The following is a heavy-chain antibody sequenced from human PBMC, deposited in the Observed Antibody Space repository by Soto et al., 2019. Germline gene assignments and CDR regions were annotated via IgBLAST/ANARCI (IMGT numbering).Heavy chain of an antibody. CDR2: IIPIFGTA. CDR3: ARVFRFSGPPRDLPHGGWFEP. Sequence: AVNVSCKASGVTFSSYAISWVLQAPGQGLEWMGGIIPIFGTANYAQKFQGRVAITADESTSTAYMELSSLRSEDTAVYYCARVFRFSGPPRDLPHGGWFEPWGQGTLVIVSS. V-gene: IGHV1-69*13. D-gene: IGHD2-15*01. J-gene: IGHJ5*02. CDR1: GVTFSSYA.